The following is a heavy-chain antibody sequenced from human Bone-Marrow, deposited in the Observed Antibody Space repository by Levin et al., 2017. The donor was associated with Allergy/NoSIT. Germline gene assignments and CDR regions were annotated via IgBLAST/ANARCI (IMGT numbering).Heavy chain of an antibody. CDR3: ARDRRLLWFGEKAGKNYYYYYGMDV. D-gene: IGHD3-10*01. Sequence: GESLKISCAASGFTFSSYAMHWVRQAPGKGLEWVAVISYDGSNKYYADSVKGRFTISRDNSKNTLYLQMNSLRAEDTAVYYCARDRRLLWFGEKAGKNYYYYYGMDVWGQGTTVTVSS. CDR2: ISYDGSNK. J-gene: IGHJ6*02. CDR1: GFTFSSYA. V-gene: IGHV3-30-3*01.